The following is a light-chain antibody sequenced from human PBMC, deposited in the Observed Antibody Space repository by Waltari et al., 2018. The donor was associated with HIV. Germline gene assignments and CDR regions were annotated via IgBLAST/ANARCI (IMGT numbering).Light chain of an antibody. CDR2: INKEGRK. CDR1: SEHSGYG. J-gene: IGLJ2*01. Sequence: QVTLTQSPPTSASLGASVKPTCPLTSEHSGYGVAWHQQKAEKAPRFLMKINKEGRKTRGSGIPERFSGSRSGAQLYLTISSLQSEDEADYFCQTWNTGFRIFGGGTRLTVL. V-gene: IGLV4-69*01. CDR3: QTWNTGFRI.